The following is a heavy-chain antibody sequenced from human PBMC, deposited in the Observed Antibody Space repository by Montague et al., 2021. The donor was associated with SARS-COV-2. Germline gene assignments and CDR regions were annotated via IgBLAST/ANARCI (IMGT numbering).Heavy chain of an antibody. CDR3: ASQLILETGSGEFDY. CDR2: IHASGNT. D-gene: IGHD3-10*01. Sequence: TLSLTCTVSGGSISSGGCYYWSWIWQPAGKGLEWISRIHASGNTYYNHSLKGRVTIPADASKNPFSLTLRSVTAADTAVSYCASQLILETGSGEFDYWGQGTLVTVSS. CDR1: GGSISSGGCYY. J-gene: IGHJ4*02. V-gene: IGHV4-61*02.